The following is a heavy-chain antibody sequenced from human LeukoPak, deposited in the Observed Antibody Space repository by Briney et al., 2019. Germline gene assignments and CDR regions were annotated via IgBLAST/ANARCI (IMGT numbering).Heavy chain of an antibody. CDR1: GFTFSSYT. CDR2: ISGSSRHK. Sequence: GGSLRLSCAASGFTFSSYTMIWVRQAPGKGLEWVSSISGSSRHKYYADSVKGRFTISRDNAKNSLYLQMNSLRAEDTAVYYCARTANFAAGYYIDYWGQGTLVTVSS. V-gene: IGHV3-21*01. D-gene: IGHD6-13*01. J-gene: IGHJ4*02. CDR3: ARTANFAAGYYIDY.